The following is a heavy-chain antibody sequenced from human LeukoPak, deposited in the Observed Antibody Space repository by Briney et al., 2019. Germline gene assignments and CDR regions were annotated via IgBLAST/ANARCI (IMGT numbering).Heavy chain of an antibody. Sequence: GGSLRLSCAASGFTFSDYYMSWIRQAPGKGLEWVSYISSSGGSIYYADSVKGRFTISRDNAKNSLYLQMYSLRAEDTAVYYCARDRTAKIPRAFDIWGQGTMVTVSS. CDR1: GFTFSDYY. D-gene: IGHD5-18*01. J-gene: IGHJ3*02. V-gene: IGHV3-11*04. CDR3: ARDRTAKIPRAFDI. CDR2: ISSSGGSI.